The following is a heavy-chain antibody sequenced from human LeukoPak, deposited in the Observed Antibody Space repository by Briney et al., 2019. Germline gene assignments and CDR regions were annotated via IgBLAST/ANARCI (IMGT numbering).Heavy chain of an antibody. D-gene: IGHD3-10*01. CDR1: GYTFTSYG. CDR2: ISAYNGNT. CDR3: ASTMVRGVIIKASWFDP. V-gene: IGHV1-18*01. J-gene: IGHJ5*02. Sequence: GASVKVSCKASGYTFTSYGISWVRQAPGQGLEWMGWISAYNGNTNYVQKLQGRVTMTTDTSTSTAYMELRSLRSDDTAVYYCASTMVRGVIIKASWFDPWGQGTLVTVSS.